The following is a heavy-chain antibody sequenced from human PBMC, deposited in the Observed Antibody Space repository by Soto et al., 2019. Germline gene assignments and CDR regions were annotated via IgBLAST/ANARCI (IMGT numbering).Heavy chain of an antibody. CDR3: ARGGGYDFRSSQAPPIDV. V-gene: IGHV4-59*01. D-gene: IGHD3-3*01. J-gene: IGHJ6*02. CDR1: GGSISDFY. CDR2: LYYTGST. Sequence: QVQLQESGPGLVKPSETLSLTCNVSGGSISDFYWRWIRQSPGKRLEWIGYLYYTGSTNYNPALKSRVTISLDTSKNHFSLKVRSVTAADTAVYYCARGGGYDFRSSQAPPIDVWGQGTTVTVSS.